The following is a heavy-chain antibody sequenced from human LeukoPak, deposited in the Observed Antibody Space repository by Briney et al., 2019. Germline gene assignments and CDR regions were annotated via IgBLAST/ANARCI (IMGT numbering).Heavy chain of an antibody. V-gene: IGHV4-34*01. CDR2: INHSGST. J-gene: IGHJ4*02. CDR3: ARGPRITIFGVVITPFDY. Sequence: PSETLSLTCAVYGGSFSGYYWSWIRQPPGKGLEWIGEINHSGSTNYNPSLKSRVTISVDTSKNQFSLKLSSVTPADTAVYYCARGPRITIFGVVITPFDYWGQGTLVTVSS. CDR1: GGSFSGYY. D-gene: IGHD3-3*01.